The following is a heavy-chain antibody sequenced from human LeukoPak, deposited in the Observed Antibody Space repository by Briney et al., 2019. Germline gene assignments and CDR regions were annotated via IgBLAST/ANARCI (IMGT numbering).Heavy chain of an antibody. CDR3: ASHAAFADYQSHLTHFDY. Sequence: SETLSLTCTVSDGSISSYYWSWIRQPPGKGLEWIGYIYYSGSTNYNPSLKSRVTISVGTSKNQFSLRLSSVTAADTALYYCASHAAFADYQSHLTHFDYWGQGTLVTVSS. J-gene: IGHJ4*02. V-gene: IGHV4-59*08. CDR2: IYYSGST. D-gene: IGHD4/OR15-4a*01. CDR1: DGSISSYY.